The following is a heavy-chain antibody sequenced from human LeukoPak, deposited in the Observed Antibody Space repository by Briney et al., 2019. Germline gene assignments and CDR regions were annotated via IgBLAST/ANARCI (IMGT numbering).Heavy chain of an antibody. CDR2: IIAIFGTA. Sequence: SVKVSCKASGGTLSRFAISWVRQAPGQGLEWMGGIIAIFGTANYAQKFQGRVTITADESTSTAYMELSSLTSEDTAVYYCARVVTPRYCSSPSCYWKGWFDPWGQGTLVTVPS. D-gene: IGHD2-2*01. CDR1: GGTLSRFA. J-gene: IGHJ5*02. V-gene: IGHV1-69*13. CDR3: ARVVTPRYCSSPSCYWKGWFDP.